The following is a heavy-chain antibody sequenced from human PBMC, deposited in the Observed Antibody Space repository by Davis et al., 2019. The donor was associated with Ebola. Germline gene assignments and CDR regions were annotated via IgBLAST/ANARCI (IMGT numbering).Heavy chain of an antibody. V-gene: IGHV5-51*01. CDR2: IYPGDSDT. D-gene: IGHD1-1*01. J-gene: IGHJ6*02. CDR3: ARLLERLFYGMDV. CDR1: GYSFTSSW. Sequence: GESLKISCTGSGYSFTSSWIGWVRQMPGKGLEWVGIIYPGDSDTRYSPSFQGQVTISADKSISTAYLQWSSLKASDTAMYYCARLLERLFYGMDVWGQGTTVTVSS.